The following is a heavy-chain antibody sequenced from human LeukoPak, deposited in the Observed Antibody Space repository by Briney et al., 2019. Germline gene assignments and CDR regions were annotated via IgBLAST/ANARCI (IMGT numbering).Heavy chain of an antibody. CDR3: AREKWLPNAFDI. CDR1: GFTFSRYG. CDR2: IYSGGST. D-gene: IGHD3-22*01. V-gene: IGHV3-53*01. J-gene: IGHJ3*02. Sequence: GGSLRLSCAASGFTFSRYGIHWVRQAPGKGLEWVSVIYSGGSTYYADSVKGRFTISRDNSKNTLYLQMNSLRAEDTAVYYCAREKWLPNAFDIWGQGTMVTVSS.